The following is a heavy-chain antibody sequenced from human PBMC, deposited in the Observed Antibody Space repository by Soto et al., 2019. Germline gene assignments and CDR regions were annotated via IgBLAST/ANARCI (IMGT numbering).Heavy chain of an antibody. CDR2: MNPNSGNT. CDR3: ARERTRGFDP. J-gene: IGHJ5*02. CDR1: GYTFTSYD. Sequence: QVQLVQSGAEVKKPGASVKVSCKASGYTFTSYDINWVRQATGQGLEWMGWMNPNSGNTAYAQKCLGRVTMTRNTSISTAYRGLSSLRSEDTAVYYCARERTRGFDPWGLGAVVTVSS. V-gene: IGHV1-8*01.